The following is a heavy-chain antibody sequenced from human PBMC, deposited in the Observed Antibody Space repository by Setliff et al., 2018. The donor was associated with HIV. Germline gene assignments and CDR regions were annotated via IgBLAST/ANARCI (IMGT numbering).Heavy chain of an antibody. J-gene: IGHJ4*02. CDR2: ISIYNANT. CDR3: VIRKAGSGGSRPIDY. Sequence: ASVKVSCKTSGYSFTSSGISWVRQAPGQGLEWMGWISIYNANTKYAQNFQGRVSMTRNTSITTAYMDLSSLTSEDTAVYYCVIRKAGSGGSRPIDYWGQGTPVTVSS. CDR1: GYSFTSSG. V-gene: IGHV1-18*01. D-gene: IGHD6-19*01.